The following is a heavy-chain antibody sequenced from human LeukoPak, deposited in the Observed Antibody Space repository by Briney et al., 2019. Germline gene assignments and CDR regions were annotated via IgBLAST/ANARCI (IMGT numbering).Heavy chain of an antibody. D-gene: IGHD2-8*01. Sequence: PGGSLRLSCAASEFTFSSYATTWVRQAPGKGLEWVSGITGSGGTTYYADSVKGRFTISRDNSKNTLYLQMNSLRAEDTAVYYCAKAVGVSPYFDYWGQGTLVTVSS. J-gene: IGHJ4*02. V-gene: IGHV3-23*01. CDR3: AKAVGVSPYFDY. CDR2: ITGSGGTT. CDR1: EFTFSSYA.